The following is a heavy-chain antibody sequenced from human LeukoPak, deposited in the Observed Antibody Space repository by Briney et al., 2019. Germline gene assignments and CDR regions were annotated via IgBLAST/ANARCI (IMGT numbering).Heavy chain of an antibody. Sequence: SETLSLTCAVYGWSFNDYYWNWLRQPPGKGLEWLGEINARGDTNFNPSLKSRVTISVDTSKSQFSLRLTSMIAADTAVYYCARGQVPAARGYNWFDPWGQGTLVTVSS. CDR1: GWSFNDYY. CDR3: ARGQVPAARGYNWFDP. J-gene: IGHJ5*02. CDR2: INARGDT. D-gene: IGHD2-2*01. V-gene: IGHV4-34*01.